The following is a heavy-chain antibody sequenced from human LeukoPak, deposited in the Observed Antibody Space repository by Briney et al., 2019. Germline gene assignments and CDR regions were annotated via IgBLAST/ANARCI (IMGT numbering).Heavy chain of an antibody. CDR1: GGSISSYY. V-gene: IGHV4-59*08. J-gene: IGHJ4*02. D-gene: IGHD5-18*01. CDR2: IYYSGST. Sequence: SETLPLTCTVSGGSISSYYWSWIRQPPGKGLEWIGYIYYSGSTNYNPSLKSRVTISVDTSKNQFSLKLSSVTAADTAVYYCARHMIYSYGYSSFDYWGQGTLVTVSS. CDR3: ARHMIYSYGYSSFDY.